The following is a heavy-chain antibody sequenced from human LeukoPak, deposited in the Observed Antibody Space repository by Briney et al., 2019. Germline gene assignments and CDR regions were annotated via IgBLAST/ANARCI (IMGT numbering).Heavy chain of an antibody. CDR3: ARDKKVVGATTYGWFDP. CDR1: GYTFTSYA. J-gene: IGHJ5*02. Sequence: GASVKVSCKASGYTFTSYAISWVRQAPGQGLEWMGGIIPILGIANYAQKFQGRVTITADKSTSTAYMELSSLRSEDTAVYYCARDKKVVGATTYGWFDPWGQGTLVTVSS. CDR2: IIPILGIA. V-gene: IGHV1-69*10. D-gene: IGHD1-26*01.